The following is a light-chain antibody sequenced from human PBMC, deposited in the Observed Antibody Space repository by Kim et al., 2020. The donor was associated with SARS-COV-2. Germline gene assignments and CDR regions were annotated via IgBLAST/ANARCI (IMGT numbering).Light chain of an antibody. V-gene: IGLV3-1*01. CDR3: QAWDSSTGV. CDR1: KLGDKY. J-gene: IGLJ1*01. CDR2: QDT. Sequence: VSPGQTASITCSGDKLGDKYACWYQQRPGQSPVLVIYQDTKRPSGIPERFSGSNSGSTATLTISGTQAMDEADYYCQAWDSSTGVFGTGTKVTVL.